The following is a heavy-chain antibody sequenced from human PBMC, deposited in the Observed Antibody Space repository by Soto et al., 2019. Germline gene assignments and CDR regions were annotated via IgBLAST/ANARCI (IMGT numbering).Heavy chain of an antibody. J-gene: IGHJ4*02. CDR3: ARGPPKGDSGGGGYDY. D-gene: IGHD3-16*01. CDR2: INHSGST. CDR1: GGSFSGYY. Sequence: QVQLQQWGAGLLKPSETLSLTCAVYGGSFSGYYWSWIRQPPGKGLEWIGEINHSGSTNYNPSLKGRVTNSVATSKNHFPLRLGSGPAADRAVYYWARGPPKGDSGGGGYDYWGQGTLVTVSS. V-gene: IGHV4-34*01.